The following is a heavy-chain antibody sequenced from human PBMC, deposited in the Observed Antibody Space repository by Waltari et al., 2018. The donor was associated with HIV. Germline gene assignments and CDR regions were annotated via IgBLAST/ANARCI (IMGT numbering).Heavy chain of an antibody. Sequence: QVYLVESGGGVVQPGGSLRLSCVGSEFTFKAYGMHWVRQAPGKGLEGVAVVWHDGSQTYYGDSVRGRFVVSRDNGKNTVFLQMNSLREEDTGRYYCAKSRSWVETWDFWGLGTLVIVSS. V-gene: IGHV3-33*06. J-gene: IGHJ3*01. D-gene: IGHD1-1*01. CDR2: VWHDGSQT. CDR3: AKSRSWVETWDF. CDR1: EFTFKAYG.